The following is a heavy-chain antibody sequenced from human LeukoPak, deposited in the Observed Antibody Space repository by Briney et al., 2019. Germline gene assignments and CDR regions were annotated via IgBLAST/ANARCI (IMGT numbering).Heavy chain of an antibody. CDR3: ARNYYEPTYDYYFDC. CDR1: GFTFNSYE. J-gene: IGHJ4*02. D-gene: IGHD1-26*01. Sequence: GGSLRLSCAASGFTFNSYEMNWVRQAPGKGLEWVSAISGSGGSTYYADSVRGRFTISRDNSKNTLYLHMNSLRAEDTALYYCARNYYEPTYDYYFDCWGQGTLVTVSS. CDR2: ISGSGGST. V-gene: IGHV3-23*01.